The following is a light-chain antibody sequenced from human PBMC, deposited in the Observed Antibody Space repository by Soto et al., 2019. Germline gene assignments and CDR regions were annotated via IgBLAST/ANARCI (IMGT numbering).Light chain of an antibody. J-gene: IGKJ4*01. CDR1: QSVSSY. Sequence: EIVLTQSPATLSLSPGERATLSCRASQSVSSYVAWYQSKPGQAPRLLMYDASNRVIGIPARFSGSGSGTDFTLTISSLEPEDFAGYYCQQRSNWPLTFGGGTTVEI. V-gene: IGKV3-11*01. CDR2: DAS. CDR3: QQRSNWPLT.